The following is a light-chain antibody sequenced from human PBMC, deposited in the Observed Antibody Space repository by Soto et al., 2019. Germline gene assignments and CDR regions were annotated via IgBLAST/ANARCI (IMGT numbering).Light chain of an antibody. CDR1: SSNIGAGYD. V-gene: IGLV2-14*01. CDR3: SSHTNSDTVYV. J-gene: IGLJ1*01. Sequence: QAGLTQPPSVSWAPGQRVTISCTGSSSNIGAGYDVSWYQQHPGQAPKLIIYEVNNRPSGVSNRFSGSKSGTTASLTISGLQVEDEADYYCSSHTNSDTVYVFGAGTKVTVL. CDR2: EVN.